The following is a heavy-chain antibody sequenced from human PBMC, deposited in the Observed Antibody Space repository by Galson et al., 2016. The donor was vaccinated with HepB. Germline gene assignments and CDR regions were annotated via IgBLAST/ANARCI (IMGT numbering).Heavy chain of an antibody. J-gene: IGHJ4*02. Sequence: SVKVSCKASGYTFTAYGISWVRQAPGQGLEWMGWISAYNGDTNYAQKLQGRVTMTTDTSTSTTYMELRSLRSDDTAVYYCAKLTENYHDSSGYFDYWGQGTLVTVSS. V-gene: IGHV1-18*01. CDR2: ISAYNGDT. CDR3: AKLTENYHDSSGYFDY. CDR1: GYTFTAYG. D-gene: IGHD3-22*01.